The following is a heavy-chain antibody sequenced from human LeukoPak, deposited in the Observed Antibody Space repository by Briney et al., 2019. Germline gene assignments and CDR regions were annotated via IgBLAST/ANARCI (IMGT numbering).Heavy chain of an antibody. Sequence: ASVKVSCEASGYTFSSYDINWVRQATGQGLEWMGWMNPNTGSTGYAQKFQGRVTMTRNTSIMTAYMELSSLRSEDTAVYYCARVGSSGSVDFYYYYMDVWGKGTTVTISS. CDR1: GYTFSSYD. D-gene: IGHD3-10*01. CDR3: ARVGSSGSVDFYYYYMDV. V-gene: IGHV1-8*01. CDR2: MNPNTGST. J-gene: IGHJ6*03.